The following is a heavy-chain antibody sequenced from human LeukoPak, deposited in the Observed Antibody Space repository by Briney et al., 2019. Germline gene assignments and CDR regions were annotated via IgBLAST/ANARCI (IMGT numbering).Heavy chain of an antibody. Sequence: KTSETLSLTCTVSGGSISSSSYYWGWIRQPPGKGLEWIGSIYYSGSTYYNPSLKSRVTISVDTSKNQFSLKLSSVTAADTAVYYCARGEVVVVVAATRRNNWFDPWGQGTLVTVSS. CDR2: IYYSGST. D-gene: IGHD2-15*01. J-gene: IGHJ5*02. CDR3: ARGEVVVVVAATRRNNWFDP. V-gene: IGHV4-39*07. CDR1: GGSISSSSYY.